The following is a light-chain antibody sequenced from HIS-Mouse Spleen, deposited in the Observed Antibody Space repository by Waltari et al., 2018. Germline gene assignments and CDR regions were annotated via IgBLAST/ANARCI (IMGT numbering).Light chain of an antibody. J-gene: IGLJ1*01. CDR3: SSYAGSNNYV. Sequence: QSALTQPPSASGSPGQSVTISCTVTSSDVGGYHYVSCYQQHPGKAPKLMIYEVSKRPSGVPDRFSGSKSGNTASLTVSGLQAEDEADYYCSSYAGSNNYVFGTGTKVTVL. V-gene: IGLV2-8*01. CDR1: SSDVGGYHY. CDR2: EVS.